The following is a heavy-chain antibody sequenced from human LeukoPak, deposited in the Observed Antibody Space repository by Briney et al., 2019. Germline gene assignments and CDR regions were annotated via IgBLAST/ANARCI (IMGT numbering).Heavy chain of an antibody. Sequence: PSETLSLTCTVSGVSISNYYWSWIRQPPGKGLEWIGYIYYSGSTNYNPSLQSQATISVDPSKSQFSLRLSSVTAADTAVYYCARDYFGSGFFDYWARESWSPSPQ. CDR3: ARDYFGSGFFDY. CDR1: GVSISNYY. CDR2: IYYSGST. V-gene: IGHV4-59*01. J-gene: IGHJ4*02. D-gene: IGHD3-10*01.